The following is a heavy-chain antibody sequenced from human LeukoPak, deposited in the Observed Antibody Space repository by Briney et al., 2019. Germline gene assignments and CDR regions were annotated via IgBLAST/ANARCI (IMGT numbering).Heavy chain of an antibody. Sequence: PGGSLRLSCAASGFTFSYYGMHWVRQAPGKGLEWVVVKSYDGSNEYYADSVKGRFTISRDNSKNTLYLQMNSLRAEDTAVYYCAKAYGGYESHYYYGMDVWGQGTTVTVSS. D-gene: IGHD5-12*01. J-gene: IGHJ6*02. CDR2: KSYDGSNE. CDR3: AKAYGGYESHYYYGMDV. CDR1: GFTFSYYG. V-gene: IGHV3-30*18.